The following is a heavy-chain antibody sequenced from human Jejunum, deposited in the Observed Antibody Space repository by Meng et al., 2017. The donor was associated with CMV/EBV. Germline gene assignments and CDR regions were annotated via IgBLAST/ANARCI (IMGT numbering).Heavy chain of an antibody. J-gene: IGHJ2*01. D-gene: IGHD5-12*01. CDR2: IKQDGSEK. Sequence: CAASGFTFSNYWMTWVRHTPGKGLEWVVNIKQDGSEKQYVDSVKGRFTISRDNAKNSLYLQMNNLSAEDTAVYYCAGGAGWIFDLWGRGTLVTVSS. CDR3: AGGAGWIFDL. V-gene: IGHV3-7*01. CDR1: GFTFSNYW.